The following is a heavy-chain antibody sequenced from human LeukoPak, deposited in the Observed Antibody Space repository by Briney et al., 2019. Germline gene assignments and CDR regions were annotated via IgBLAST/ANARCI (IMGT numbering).Heavy chain of an antibody. D-gene: IGHD1-26*01. J-gene: IGHJ4*02. V-gene: IGHV4-39*01. CDR1: GGSISSSSYY. CDR2: IYYSGST. CDR3: ASILGIVERGLFDY. Sequence: SETLSLTCTVSGGSISSSSYYWGWIRQPPGKGLEWIGSIYYSGSTYYNPSLKSRVTISVDTSKNQFSLKLSSVTAADTAVYYCASILGIVERGLFDYWGQGTLVTVSS.